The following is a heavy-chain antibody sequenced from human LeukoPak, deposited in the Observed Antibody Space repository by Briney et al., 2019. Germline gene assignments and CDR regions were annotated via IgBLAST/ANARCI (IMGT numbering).Heavy chain of an antibody. CDR2: INPNSGGT. J-gene: IGHJ5*02. D-gene: IGHD3-10*01. V-gene: IGHV1-2*02. CDR1: GYTFTGYY. Sequence: ASVKVSCKASGYTFTGYYMHWVRQAPGQGLEWMGWINPNSGGTNYAQKFQGRVTMTRDTSISTAYMELSRLRSDDTAVYYCASGFLIYYGSGSYSDPWYNWFAPWGQGTLVTVSS. CDR3: ASGFLIYYGSGSYSDPWYNWFAP.